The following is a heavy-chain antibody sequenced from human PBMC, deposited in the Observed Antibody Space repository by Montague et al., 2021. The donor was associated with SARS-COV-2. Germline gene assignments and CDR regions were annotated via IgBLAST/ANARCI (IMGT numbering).Heavy chain of an antibody. D-gene: IGHD4-17*01. CDR3: ARENTVTTFGGPYYIDS. J-gene: IGHJ4*02. V-gene: IGHV4-59*02. CDR2: IYDSGST. Sequence: SETLSLTCIVSGSSVRSYYWSWIRQPPGKGLEWIGNIYDSGSTNXXPSLKSRVTISVETSKNQFSLKLNSVTAADTAVYYCARENTVTTFGGPYYIDSWGQGTLVTVS. CDR1: GSSVRSYY.